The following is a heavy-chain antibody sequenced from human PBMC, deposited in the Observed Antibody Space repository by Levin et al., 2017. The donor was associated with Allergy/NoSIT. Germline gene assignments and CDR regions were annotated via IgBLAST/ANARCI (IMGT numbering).Heavy chain of an antibody. Sequence: GGSLRLSCAASGFTFRNYAMHWVRQAPGKGLEWVGVISDDGSSEFYIDSVKGRFTISRDNSKNRLYLQMDSLRAEDTALYYCVREIAEEGTWGQGTLVMVSS. CDR3: VREIAEEGT. CDR1: GFTFRNYA. V-gene: IGHV3-30-3*01. D-gene: IGHD1-1*01. J-gene: IGHJ4*02. CDR2: ISDDGSSE.